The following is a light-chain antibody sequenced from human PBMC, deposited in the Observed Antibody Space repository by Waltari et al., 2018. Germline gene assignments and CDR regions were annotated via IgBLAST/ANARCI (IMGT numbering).Light chain of an antibody. CDR3: QQYYNWPYT. J-gene: IGKJ2*01. CDR2: GAS. V-gene: IGKV3-15*01. Sequence: EIVMTQSPATLSVSPGERATLSCRASQSVDSNLAWYQQKPGQPPRLLFYGASTRATGVPARFSGSGSGTEFTLTSSSLQSADFAVYYCQQYYNWPYTFGQGTKLEIK. CDR1: QSVDSN.